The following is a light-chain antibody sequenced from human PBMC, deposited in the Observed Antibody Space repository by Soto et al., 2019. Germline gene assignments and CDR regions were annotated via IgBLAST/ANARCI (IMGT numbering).Light chain of an antibody. CDR1: QSISSW. J-gene: IGKJ2*01. CDR2: DAS. CDR3: QQYNSYT. Sequence: DIQMTQSPSTLSASVGDRVTITCRASQSISSWLAWYQQKPGKAPKLLIYDASSLESGVPSRFSCSGSGTEFTLTISSLQPDDFATYYCQQYNSYTFGQGTKLEIK. V-gene: IGKV1-5*01.